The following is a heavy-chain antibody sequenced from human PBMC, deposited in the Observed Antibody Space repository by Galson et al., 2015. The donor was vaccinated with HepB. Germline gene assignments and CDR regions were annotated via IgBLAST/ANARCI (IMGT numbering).Heavy chain of an antibody. D-gene: IGHD7-27*01. CDR2: ISGTDGST. Sequence: SLSLSCAASGFTFSTYAMTWVRQAPGKGLEWVSVISGTDGSTYYADSVKGRFTISRDNSKNTLYMQLNSLRAEDTAVYYCAKDTRTGDGHLVDWGQGTLVTVSS. J-gene: IGHJ4*02. CDR1: GFTFSTYA. V-gene: IGHV3-23*01. CDR3: AKDTRTGDGHLVD.